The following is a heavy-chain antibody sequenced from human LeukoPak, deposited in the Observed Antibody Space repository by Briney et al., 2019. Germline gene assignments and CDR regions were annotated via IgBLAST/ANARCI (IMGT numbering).Heavy chain of an antibody. D-gene: IGHD3-10*01. V-gene: IGHV3-48*02. CDR3: AKVIRGGYGMDV. J-gene: IGHJ6*02. Sequence: GGSLRLSCAASGSTFSSFGMNWVRQAPGKGLEWVSYISDSSSLTYYADSVKGRFTISRDNAKNSLSLQLNSLRDEDTAVYFCAKVIRGGYGMDVWGQGTTVTVSS. CDR1: GSTFSSFG. CDR2: ISDSSSLT.